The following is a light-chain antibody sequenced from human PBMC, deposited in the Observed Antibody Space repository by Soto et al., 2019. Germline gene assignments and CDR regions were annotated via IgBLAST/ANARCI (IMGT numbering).Light chain of an antibody. CDR2: GAS. V-gene: IGKV3-20*01. CDR3: LRYGDSPPAYT. Sequence: EIVLTQSPGTVSLTQGERATLSCRASQSVSSRNLAWYRQKPGQAPSLLIFGASNRATGIPDRFSGSGSGTDFTLTISRLEPEDCAVYYCLRYGDSPPAYTFGQGTKLEIK. CDR1: QSVSSRN. J-gene: IGKJ2*01.